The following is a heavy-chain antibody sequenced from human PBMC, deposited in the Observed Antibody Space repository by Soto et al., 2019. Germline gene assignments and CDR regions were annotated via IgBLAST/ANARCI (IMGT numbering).Heavy chain of an antibody. CDR1: GYTFTGYY. CDR3: ARGVVVPAAIEPIHYYYFDY. J-gene: IGHJ4*02. D-gene: IGHD2-2*02. Sequence: QVQLVQSGAEVKKPGASVKVSCKASGYTFTGYYMHWVRQAPGQGLESMGWINPKSGGTNYAQKFQGKVTMTRDTSISTASMELRRLSSDDTAVDYCARGVVVPAAIEPIHYYYFDYWGQGTLVTVSS. V-gene: IGHV1-2*02. CDR2: INPKSGGT.